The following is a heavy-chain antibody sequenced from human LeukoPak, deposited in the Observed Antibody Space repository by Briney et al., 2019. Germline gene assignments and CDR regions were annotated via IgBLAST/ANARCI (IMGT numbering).Heavy chain of an antibody. CDR3: ARSYGGNFFDY. V-gene: IGHV3-30*02. CDR1: GFNFSSFG. J-gene: IGHJ4*02. D-gene: IGHD4-23*01. Sequence: GGSLRLSCAASGFNFSSFGVHWVRQAPGKGLEWVAFSRYNGIETYFADSVKGRFTISRDNSKNTLYLQINSPRGDDSAVYFCARSYGGNFFDYWGQGTLVTVSS. CDR2: SRYNGIET.